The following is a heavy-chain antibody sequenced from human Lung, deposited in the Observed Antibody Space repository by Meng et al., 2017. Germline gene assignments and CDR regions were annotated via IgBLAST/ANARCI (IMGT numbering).Heavy chain of an antibody. CDR1: GYTFPGSY. Sequence: QVQLVQSGAEVKKPGASVKVPCKASGYTFPGSYMHWVRQAPGQGLEWMGRVNPNNGGTNYAQKFQGRVTMTRDTSISTAYLELSRLTSDDTAVYYCASYCRGTSCATYWGQGSLVTVSS. CDR3: ASYCRGTSCATY. D-gene: IGHD2-15*01. CDR2: VNPNNGGT. V-gene: IGHV1-2*06. J-gene: IGHJ4*02.